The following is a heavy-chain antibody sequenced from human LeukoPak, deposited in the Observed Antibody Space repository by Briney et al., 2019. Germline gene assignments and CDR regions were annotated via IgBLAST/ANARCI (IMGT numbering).Heavy chain of an antibody. CDR1: GYIFTDYY. J-gene: IGHJ3*02. CDR2: INPSGGST. CDR3: ARYSSGPNAFDI. V-gene: IGHV1-46*01. D-gene: IGHD6-25*01. Sequence: ASVKVSCKASGYIFTDYYMHWVRQAPGQGLEWMGIINPSGGSTSYAQKFQGRVTMTRDTSTSTVYMELSSLRSEDTAVYYCARYSSGPNAFDIWGQGTMVTVSS.